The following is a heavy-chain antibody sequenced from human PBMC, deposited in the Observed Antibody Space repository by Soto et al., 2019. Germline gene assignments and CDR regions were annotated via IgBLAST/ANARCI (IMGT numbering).Heavy chain of an antibody. CDR3: ARVGISSSDAFDS. V-gene: IGHV4-31*03. CDR2: IYYTGNT. Sequence: SETLSLTCTVSGGSISSGGYYWSWIRQHPEKGLEWIGYIYYTGNTYYNASLKSRVTISVDTSNNQFSLKLSSVTAADTAVYYCARVGISSSDAFDSWGQGTTVTVSS. J-gene: IGHJ3*02. D-gene: IGHD6-6*01. CDR1: GGSISSGGYY.